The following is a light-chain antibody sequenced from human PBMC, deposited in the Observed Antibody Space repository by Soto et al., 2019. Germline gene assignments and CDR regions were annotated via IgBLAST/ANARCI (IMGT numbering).Light chain of an antibody. J-gene: IGKJ1*01. CDR3: QQSYSTLWT. CDR1: QSISSY. V-gene: IGKV1-39*01. Sequence: DIQMTQSPSSLSASVGDRVTITCRASQSISSYLNWYQQKPGKAPKLLIYAASSLQSGVPSRFSGSGSGTDFTLTISSLQPEDFETYYCQQSYSTLWTLGQGTKVDI. CDR2: AAS.